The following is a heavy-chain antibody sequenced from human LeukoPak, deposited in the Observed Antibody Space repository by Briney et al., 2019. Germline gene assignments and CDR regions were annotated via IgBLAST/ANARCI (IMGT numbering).Heavy chain of an antibody. V-gene: IGHV4-61*01. D-gene: IGHD6-19*01. Sequence: PSETLSLTCTVSGGSVSSGSYYWSWIRQPPGKGLEWIGYIYYSGSTNYNPSLKSRVTISVDTSKNQFSLKLSSVTAADTAVYYCARASGGYSSGWYLDYCGQGTLVTVSS. CDR1: GGSVSSGSYY. J-gene: IGHJ4*02. CDR3: ARASGGYSSGWYLDY. CDR2: IYYSGST.